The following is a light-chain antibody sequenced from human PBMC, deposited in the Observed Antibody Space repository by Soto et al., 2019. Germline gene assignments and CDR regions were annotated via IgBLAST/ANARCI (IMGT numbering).Light chain of an antibody. CDR1: QSVSGW. CDR2: DAS. V-gene: IGKV1-5*01. J-gene: IGKJ1*01. Sequence: DIQMTQSTDTLSASVGDTVTVTCRASQSVSGWLAWYQQKPGEAPKLLIYDASTLQSGVPSRYGGSGSGTEFILTISNLQPDDFASNYWQHYESYPPGPFGQGT. CDR3: QHYESYPPGP.